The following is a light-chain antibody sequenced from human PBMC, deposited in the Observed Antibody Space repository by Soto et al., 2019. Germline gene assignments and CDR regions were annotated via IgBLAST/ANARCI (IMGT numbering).Light chain of an antibody. Sequence: DIQMTQSPSFVSASVGDRVTITCRASQSVTTWLAWYQQRPGKAPRLLIHSASSLRSGVPSGFSGSGSGAEFTLTIGSLHPEDEATYFCQQASYFPFTFGPGTTVAI. CDR1: QSVTTW. CDR3: QQASYFPFT. J-gene: IGKJ3*01. V-gene: IGKV1-12*01. CDR2: SAS.